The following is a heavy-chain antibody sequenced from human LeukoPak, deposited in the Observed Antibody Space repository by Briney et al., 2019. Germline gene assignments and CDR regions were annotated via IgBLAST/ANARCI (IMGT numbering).Heavy chain of an antibody. D-gene: IGHD3-10*01. CDR3: ARSLIHMVRGVYYFDY. J-gene: IGHJ4*02. CDR2: IYTSGST. CDR1: GGSISSSSYY. Sequence: SETLSLTCTVSGGSISSSSYYWGWIRQPAGKGLEWIGRIYTSGSTNYNPSLKSRVTMSVDTSKNQFSLKLSSVTAADTAVYYCARSLIHMVRGVYYFDYWGQGTLVTVSS. V-gene: IGHV4-61*02.